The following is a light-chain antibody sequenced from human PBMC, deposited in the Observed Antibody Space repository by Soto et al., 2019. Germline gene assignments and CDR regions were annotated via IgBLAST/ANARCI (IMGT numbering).Light chain of an antibody. CDR3: QSYGSGLSVV. CDR1: DSNIGASYD. V-gene: IGLV1-40*01. CDR2: ETD. J-gene: IGLJ2*01. Sequence: QSVLTQPPSISGAPGQRGTITCTGSDSNIGASYDVNWYQHLPGAAPNLLIYETDNRPSGVPDRFSASRSGASASLAIDKLQTGDEGDYYCQSYGSGLSVVFGGATKLTVL.